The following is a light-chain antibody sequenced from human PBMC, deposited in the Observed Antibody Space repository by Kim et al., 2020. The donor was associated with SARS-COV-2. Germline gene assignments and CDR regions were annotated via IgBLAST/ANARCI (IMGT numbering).Light chain of an antibody. J-gene: IGKJ1*01. Sequence: EIVLTQSPGTLSLSPGERATLSCRASQSVSSSYLAWYQQKPGQAPRLLIYGASSRATGIPGLEPEDFAVYYCQQYGSSPPWTFGQGTKVDIK. CDR2: GAS. CDR1: QSVSSSY. V-gene: IGKV3-20*01. CDR3: QQYGSSPPWT.